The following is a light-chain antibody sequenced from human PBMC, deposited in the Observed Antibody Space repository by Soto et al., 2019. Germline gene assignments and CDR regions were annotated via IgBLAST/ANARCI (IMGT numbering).Light chain of an antibody. CDR2: EVT. Sequence: QSALTQPPSASGSPGQSVNISCTGTSSDVGGYNYVSWYQQHPGKAPKLVIYEVTKRPSGVPDRFSGSRSGNTASLTVSGLQAEDEADYYCSSHAGSINVVFGGGTKVTVL. V-gene: IGLV2-8*01. CDR1: SSDVGGYNY. J-gene: IGLJ2*01. CDR3: SSHAGSINVV.